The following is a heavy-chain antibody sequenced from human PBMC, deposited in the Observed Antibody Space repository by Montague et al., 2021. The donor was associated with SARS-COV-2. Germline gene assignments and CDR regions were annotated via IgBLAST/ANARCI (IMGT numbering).Heavy chain of an antibody. V-gene: IGHV3-23*01. D-gene: IGHD3-10*01. J-gene: IGHJ6*02. CDR1: GFTFSSYS. CDR3: AKDLSLLWFGELPPLGYYYGMDV. CDR2: ISGSGGNT. Sequence: SLRLSCAASGFTFSSYSMSWARQAPGKGLEWVSAISGSGGNTYYADSMKGRFTISRDNSKNTLYLQMNSLRAEDTAVYYCAKDLSLLWFGELPPLGYYYGMDVWGQGTTVTVSS.